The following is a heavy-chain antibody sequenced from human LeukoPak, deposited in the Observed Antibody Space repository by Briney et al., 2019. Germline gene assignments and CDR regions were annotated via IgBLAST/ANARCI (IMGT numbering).Heavy chain of an antibody. J-gene: IGHJ4*02. CDR2: ISYDGSNK. CDR3: ARGGYGDYVGFDY. V-gene: IGHV3-30*04. CDR1: GFTFSSYA. D-gene: IGHD4-17*01. Sequence: PGRSLRLSCAASGFTFSSYAMHWVRQAPGKGLEWVAVISYDGSNKYYADSVKGRFTISRDNSKNTLYLQMNSLRAEDTAVYYCARGGYGDYVGFDYWGQGTLVTVSS.